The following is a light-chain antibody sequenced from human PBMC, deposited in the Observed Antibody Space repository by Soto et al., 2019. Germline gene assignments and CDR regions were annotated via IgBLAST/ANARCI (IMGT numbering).Light chain of an antibody. V-gene: IGLV2-14*01. CDR1: TSDVGAYDY. J-gene: IGLJ1*01. CDR3: SSYTRSSTYV. Sequence: QSALTQPASVSASPGQSSAISCSGTTSDVGAYDYVSWYQHHPGKAPKLIIYEVTYRPSGVSNRFSASKSGNTASLTISGLQAEDEADYYCSSYTRSSTYVFGTGTKLTVL. CDR2: EVT.